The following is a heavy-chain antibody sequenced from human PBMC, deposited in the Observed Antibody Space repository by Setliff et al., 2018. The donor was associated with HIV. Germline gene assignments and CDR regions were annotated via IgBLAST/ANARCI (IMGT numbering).Heavy chain of an antibody. J-gene: IGHJ4*02. V-gene: IGHV4-61*02. CDR3: VNPSGAMGDFDS. Sequence: SETLSLTCTVSGGSISSGSYYWSWIRQPAGKGLEWIGRIHTSGNANYNPSLKSRVTISIDTSKNQLSLQLTSVTAADTAVYYCVNPSGAMGDFDSWGQGTLVTVSS. D-gene: IGHD3-16*01. CDR2: IHTSGNA. CDR1: GGSISSGSYY.